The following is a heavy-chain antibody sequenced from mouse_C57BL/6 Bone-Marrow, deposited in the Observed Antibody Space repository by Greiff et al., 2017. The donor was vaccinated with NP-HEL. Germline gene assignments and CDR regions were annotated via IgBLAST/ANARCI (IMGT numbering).Heavy chain of an antibody. V-gene: IGHV1-26*01. CDR1: GYTFTDYY. J-gene: IGHJ2*01. CDR3: ARSGRSNWDY. Sequence: EVQLQQSGPELVKPGASVKISCKASGYTFTDYYMNWVKQSHGKSLEWIGDINPNNGGTSYNQKFKGKATLTVDKSSSTAYMELRSLTSEDSAVYYCARSGRSNWDYWGQGTTLTVSS. CDR2: INPNNGGT. D-gene: IGHD2-5*01.